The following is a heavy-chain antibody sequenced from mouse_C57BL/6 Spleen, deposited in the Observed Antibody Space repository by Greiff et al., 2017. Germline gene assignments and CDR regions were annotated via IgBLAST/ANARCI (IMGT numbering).Heavy chain of an antibody. D-gene: IGHD2-5*01. CDR2: ISDGGSYT. Sequence: EVKLVESGGGLVKPGGSLKLSCAASGFTFSSYAMSWVRQTPEQRLEWVATISDGGSYTYYPDNVKGRFTISRDNAKNNLYLQMSHLKSEDTAMDYCARGYSKGYYFDYWGQGTTLTVSS. V-gene: IGHV5-4*03. CDR1: GFTFSSYA. J-gene: IGHJ2*01. CDR3: ARGYSKGYYFDY.